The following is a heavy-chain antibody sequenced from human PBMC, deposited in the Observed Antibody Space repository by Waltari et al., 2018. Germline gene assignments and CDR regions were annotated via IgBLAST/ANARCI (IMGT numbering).Heavy chain of an antibody. Sequence: EVQLVESGGGLVQPGGSLRLSCAASGFTFSSYWMRWVRQAPGKGLEWVANIKQDGSEKYYVDAVKGRFTISRDNAKNSLYLQMNSLRAEDTAVYYCARAAHGSSQYYYGSGSYYYYFDYWGQGTLVTVSS. V-gene: IGHV3-7*01. D-gene: IGHD3-10*01. CDR3: ARAAHGSSQYYYGSGSYYYYFDY. J-gene: IGHJ4*02. CDR2: IKQDGSEK. CDR1: GFTFSSYW.